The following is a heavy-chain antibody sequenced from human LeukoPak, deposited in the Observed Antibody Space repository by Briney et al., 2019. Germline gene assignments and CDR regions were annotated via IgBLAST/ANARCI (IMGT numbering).Heavy chain of an antibody. CDR3: ARWTIINPSLGFDY. J-gene: IGHJ4*02. D-gene: IGHD3-10*01. CDR1: GGSISSYC. V-gene: IGHV4-59*01. CDR2: IYYSGST. Sequence: PSETLSLTCTVSGGSISSYCWSWIRQPPGKGLEWIGYIYYSGSTNYNPSLKSRVTISVDTSKNQFSLKLSSVTAADTAVYYCARWTIINPSLGFDYWGQGTLVTVSS.